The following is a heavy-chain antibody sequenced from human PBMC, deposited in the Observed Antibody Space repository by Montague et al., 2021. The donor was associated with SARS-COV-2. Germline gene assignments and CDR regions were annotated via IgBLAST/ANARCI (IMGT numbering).Heavy chain of an antibody. Sequence: VKPTQTLTLTCTFSGFSFSSGGVGVGWIRQPPGQALEWLAVIYWNDDKRYSPSLRNRLTITKDTSKNQVVLTMANTDPVDTATYYCVHSVDVVVSGDWRYYGMDVWGQGTTVTVSS. CDR3: VHSVDVVVSGDWRYYGMDV. V-gene: IGHV2-5*01. J-gene: IGHJ6*02. CDR1: GFSFSSGGVG. CDR2: IYWNDDK. D-gene: IGHD2-15*01.